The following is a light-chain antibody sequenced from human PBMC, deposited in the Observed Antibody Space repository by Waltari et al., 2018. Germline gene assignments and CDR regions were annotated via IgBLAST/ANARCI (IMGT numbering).Light chain of an antibody. Sequence: QSALTQPASVSGSPGQSITISCTGSSSDIGDYAYVSWYQQSPGKAPKLIIYDIGARPSGVSDGFSGSKSGNTASLTISGLQAEDESDYYCCAYTSSSSLGVFGTGTKVTVL. CDR1: SSDIGDYAY. V-gene: IGLV2-14*03. CDR2: DIG. J-gene: IGLJ1*01. CDR3: CAYTSSSSLGV.